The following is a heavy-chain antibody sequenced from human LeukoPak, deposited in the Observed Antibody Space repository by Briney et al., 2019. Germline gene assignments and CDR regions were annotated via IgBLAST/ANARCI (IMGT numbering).Heavy chain of an antibody. V-gene: IGHV1-46*01. CDR2: INPSGGST. Sequence: GASVKVSCKAFGYTFTSYYMHWVRQAPGQGLEWMGIINPSGGSTSYAQKFQGRVTMTRDTSTSTVYMELSSLRSEDTAVYYCARVSDYYYGSGSYYDYWGQGTLVTVSS. CDR1: GYTFTSYY. D-gene: IGHD3-10*01. CDR3: ARVSDYYYGSGSYYDY. J-gene: IGHJ4*02.